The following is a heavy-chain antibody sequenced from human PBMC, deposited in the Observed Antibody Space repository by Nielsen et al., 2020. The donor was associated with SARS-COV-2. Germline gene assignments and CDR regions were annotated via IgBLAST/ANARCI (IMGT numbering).Heavy chain of an antibody. CDR2: IKQDGSEK. J-gene: IGHJ6*02. D-gene: IGHD6-19*01. CDR1: GFTFSSYW. V-gene: IGHV3-7*01. Sequence: GESLKISCAASGFTFSSYWMSWVRQAPGKGLEWVANIKQDGSEKYYVDSVKGRFTISRDNAKNSLYLQMNSLRAEDTAVYYCASLGWARGVWGQGTTVTVSS. CDR3: ASLGWARGV.